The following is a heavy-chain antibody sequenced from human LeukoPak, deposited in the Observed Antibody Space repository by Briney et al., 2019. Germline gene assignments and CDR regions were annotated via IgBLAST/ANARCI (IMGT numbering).Heavy chain of an antibody. CDR1: GGSISSGGYY. CDR2: IYYSGST. V-gene: IGHV4-31*03. Sequence: SGTLSLTCTVSGGSISSGGYYWSWIRQHPGKGLEWIGYIYYSGSTFYNPSLKSRVTISVDTSKNQFSLKLSSVTAADTAVYYCASTPRTGDDAFDIWGQGTMVTVSS. D-gene: IGHD7-27*01. CDR3: ASTPRTGDDAFDI. J-gene: IGHJ3*02.